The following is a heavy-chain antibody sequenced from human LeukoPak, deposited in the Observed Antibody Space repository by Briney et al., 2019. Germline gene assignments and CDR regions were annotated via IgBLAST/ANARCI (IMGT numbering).Heavy chain of an antibody. CDR2: ISYDGSNK. CDR3: ARPVVAATTPDTFDI. CDR1: GFTFSSYA. V-gene: IGHV3-30*04. D-gene: IGHD2-15*01. J-gene: IGHJ3*02. Sequence: PGGSLRLSCAASGFTFSSYAMHWVRQAPGKGLEWVAVISYDGSNKYYADSVKGRFTISRDNSKNTLYLQMNSLRAEDTAVYYCARPVVAATTPDTFDIWGQGTMVTVSS.